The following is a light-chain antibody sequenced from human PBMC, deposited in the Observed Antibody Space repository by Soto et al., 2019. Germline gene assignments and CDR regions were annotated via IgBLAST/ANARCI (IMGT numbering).Light chain of an antibody. J-gene: IGKJ1*01. CDR1: QSVSSSY. Sequence: EVVIAQSPATLSVSPGERATLSCRASQSVSSSYLAWYQQKPGQAPRLLIYGASIRATGIPDRFSGSESGTDFTLTISRLEPEDFAVYYCQQYGSSPQTFGQGTKVDIK. V-gene: IGKV3-20*01. CDR3: QQYGSSPQT. CDR2: GAS.